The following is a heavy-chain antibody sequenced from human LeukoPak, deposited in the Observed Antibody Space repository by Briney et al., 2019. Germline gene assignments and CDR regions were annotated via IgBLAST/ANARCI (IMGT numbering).Heavy chain of an antibody. J-gene: IGHJ4*02. Sequence: GGSLRLSCAASRFTFSSYSMNWVRQAPGKGLEWVSYISSSGSTIYYADSVKGRFTISRDNSKNTLYLQMSSLRAEDTAVYYCAKSRAADTTLLFDYWGQGTLVTVSS. CDR1: RFTFSSYS. CDR2: ISSSGSTI. V-gene: IGHV3-48*01. D-gene: IGHD6-13*01. CDR3: AKSRAADTTLLFDY.